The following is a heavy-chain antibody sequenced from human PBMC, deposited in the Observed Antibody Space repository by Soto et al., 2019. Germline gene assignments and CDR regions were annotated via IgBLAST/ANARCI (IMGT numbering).Heavy chain of an antibody. CDR2: INPNSGGT. J-gene: IGHJ4*02. D-gene: IGHD1-7*01. V-gene: IGHV1-2*04. Sequence: QVQLVQSGAEVKKPGASVKVSCKASGYTFTGYYMHWVRQAPGQGLEWMGWINPNSGGTNYAQEFQGWVTMTRDTSISTAYMELSWLRSDDSAVYYCAASITGTTGYDYWGQGTLVTVSS. CDR3: AASITGTTGYDY. CDR1: GYTFTGYY.